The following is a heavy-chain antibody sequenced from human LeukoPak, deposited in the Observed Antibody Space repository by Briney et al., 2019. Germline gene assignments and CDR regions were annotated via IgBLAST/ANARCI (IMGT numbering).Heavy chain of an antibody. Sequence: PSETLSLTCTVSGGSISSATYYWSWIRQPAGKGLEWIGRIYSSGSTNYNPSLKSRVTISVDPSKNQFSLKLSSVTAADTAVYYCARFLAGSSAFDIWGQGTVVTVSS. CDR3: ARFLAGSSAFDI. CDR2: IYSSGST. J-gene: IGHJ3*02. D-gene: IGHD3-10*01. V-gene: IGHV4-61*02. CDR1: GGSISSATYY.